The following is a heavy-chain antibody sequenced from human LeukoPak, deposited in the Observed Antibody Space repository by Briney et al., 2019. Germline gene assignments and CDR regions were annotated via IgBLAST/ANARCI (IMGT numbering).Heavy chain of an antibody. Sequence: GASVKVSCKASGYTFTSYGISWVRQAPGQGLEWMGRINPNSGGTNYAQKFQGRVTMTRDTSISTAYMELSRLRSDDTAVYYCARGVVVPAADYYYGMDVWGQGTTVTVSS. V-gene: IGHV1-2*06. CDR1: GYTFTSYG. CDR2: INPNSGGT. J-gene: IGHJ6*02. CDR3: ARGVVVPAADYYYGMDV. D-gene: IGHD2-2*01.